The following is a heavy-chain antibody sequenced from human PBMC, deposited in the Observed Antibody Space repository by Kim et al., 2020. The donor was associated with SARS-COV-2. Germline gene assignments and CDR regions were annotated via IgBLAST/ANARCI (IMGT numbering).Heavy chain of an antibody. CDR2: VRSRPYGGTT. V-gene: IGHV3-49*04. Sequence: GGSLRLSCSTSGFRFGDYALSWVRQPPGKGLEWVGLVRSRPYGGTTEYATSVRGRFTISRDDYKSIAYLQMNRLKIEDTGVYFCTTGLIPSARGGDYWCQGTLVTVSA. CDR1: GFRFGDYA. J-gene: IGHJ4*02. CDR3: TTGLIPSARGGDY. D-gene: IGHD2-15*01.